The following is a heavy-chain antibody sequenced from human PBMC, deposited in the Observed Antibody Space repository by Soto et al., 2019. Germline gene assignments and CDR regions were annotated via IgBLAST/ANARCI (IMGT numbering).Heavy chain of an antibody. CDR3: ARDQGYFDY. J-gene: IGHJ4*02. CDR2: IKQDGSEK. Sequence: GGSLRLSCAASGFTFSSCWMSWVRQAPGKGLEWVANIKQDGSEKYYVDSVKGRFTISRDNAKNSLYLQMNSLRAEDTAVYYCARDQGYFDYWGQGNLVTVSS. CDR1: GFTFSSCW. V-gene: IGHV3-7*01.